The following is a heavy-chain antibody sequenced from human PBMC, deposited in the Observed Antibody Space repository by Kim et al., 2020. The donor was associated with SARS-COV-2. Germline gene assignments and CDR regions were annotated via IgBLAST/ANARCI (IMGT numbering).Heavy chain of an antibody. Sequence: SETLSLTYSVSGGSINNYYWSWIRQPAGKGLEWIGRIFASGITNYNPSLKSRVTMSVDTSKSQFSLMLSSVIAADTAVYYCARGSSGQYGMDVWGQGITVIVSS. CDR2: IFASGIT. CDR3: ARGSSGQYGMDV. D-gene: IGHD6-6*01. J-gene: IGHJ6*02. V-gene: IGHV4-4*07. CDR1: GGSINNYY.